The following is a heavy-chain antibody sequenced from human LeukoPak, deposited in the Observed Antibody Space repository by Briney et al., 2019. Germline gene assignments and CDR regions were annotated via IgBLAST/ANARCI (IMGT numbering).Heavy chain of an antibody. CDR1: GFTFSSYW. Sequence: GGSLRLSCAASGFTFSSYWMNWARQAPGKGLEWVASINHNGNVNYYVDSVKGRFTISRDNAKNSLYLQMSNLRAEDTAVYYCAREGVPYYDFWSGYYPFDYWGQGTLVTVSS. CDR2: INHNGNVN. V-gene: IGHV3-7*03. J-gene: IGHJ4*02. CDR3: AREGVPYYDFWSGYYPFDY. D-gene: IGHD3-3*01.